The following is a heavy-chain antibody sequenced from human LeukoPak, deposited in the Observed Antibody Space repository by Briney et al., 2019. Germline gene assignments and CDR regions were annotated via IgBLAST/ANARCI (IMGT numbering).Heavy chain of an antibody. J-gene: IGHJ3*02. D-gene: IGHD3-22*01. Sequence: SVKVSCKASGGTFSSYAVSWVRQAPGQGLEWMGGIIPIFGTANYAQKFQGRVTITTDESTSTAYMGLSSLRSEDTAVYYCARVDVVVKRAFDIWGQGTMVTVSS. CDR3: ARVDVVVKRAFDI. V-gene: IGHV1-69*05. CDR1: GGTFSSYA. CDR2: IIPIFGTA.